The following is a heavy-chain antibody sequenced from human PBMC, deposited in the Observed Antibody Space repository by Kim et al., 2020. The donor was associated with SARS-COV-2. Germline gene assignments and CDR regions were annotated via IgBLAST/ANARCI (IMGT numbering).Heavy chain of an antibody. D-gene: IGHD3-10*01. J-gene: IGHJ4*02. CDR3: ARISGSGRTTDY. V-gene: IGHV1-69*13. CDR1: GGTFSSYA. Sequence: SVKVSCKASGGTFSSYAISWVRQAPGQGLEWMGGIIPIFGTANYAQKFQGRVTITADESTSTAYMELSSLRSEDTAVYYCARISGSGRTTDYWGQGTLVTVSS. CDR2: IIPIFGTA.